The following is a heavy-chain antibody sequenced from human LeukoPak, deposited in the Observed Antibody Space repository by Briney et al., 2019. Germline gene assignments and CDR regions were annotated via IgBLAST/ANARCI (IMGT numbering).Heavy chain of an antibody. D-gene: IGHD6-13*01. J-gene: IGHJ4*02. Sequence: PSETLSLTCTVSGDSISSYYWSWIRPPAGKGLEWIGRIHPSGSTNYNPSLKSRVTLSVDTSKNQFSLKLSSVTAADTAVYYCAREGRIAAAGIDYWGQGILVTVSS. CDR3: AREGRIAAAGIDY. V-gene: IGHV4-4*07. CDR2: IHPSGST. CDR1: GDSISSYY.